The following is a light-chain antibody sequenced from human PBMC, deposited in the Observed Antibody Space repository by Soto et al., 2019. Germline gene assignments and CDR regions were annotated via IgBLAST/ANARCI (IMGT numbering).Light chain of an antibody. CDR2: EVS. V-gene: IGLV2-14*01. J-gene: IGLJ1*01. CDR3: SSYTSSNTRFV. Sequence: QSVLTQPASVSGSPGQSITISCTGTSTDIGDYNYVPWFQQHPGKAPKLMIYEVSYRPSGVSHRFSGSKSGNTASLTISGLQAEDEADYYCSSYTSSNTRFVFGTGTKVTVL. CDR1: STDIGDYNY.